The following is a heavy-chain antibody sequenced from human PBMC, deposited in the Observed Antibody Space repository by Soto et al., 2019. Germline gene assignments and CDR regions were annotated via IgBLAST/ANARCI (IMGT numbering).Heavy chain of an antibody. D-gene: IGHD3-9*01. Sequence: QVQLVQSGAEVKKPGASVKVSCKASGYTFTNYAMHWVRQAPGQRLEWMGWINAGNGNTKYSQKFQGRVTITRDTSASTAYMKLSSRSSEDKAVDYCARGTKPIDYWGQGTLVTVSS. CDR3: ARGTKPIDY. J-gene: IGHJ4*02. V-gene: IGHV1-3*01. CDR2: INAGNGNT. CDR1: GYTFTNYA.